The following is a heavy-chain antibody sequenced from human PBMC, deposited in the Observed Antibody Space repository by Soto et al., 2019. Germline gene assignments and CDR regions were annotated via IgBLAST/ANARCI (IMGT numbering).Heavy chain of an antibody. Sequence: SLTCAVYGGSFSGYYWSWIRQPPGKGLEWIGEINHSGSTNYNPSLKSRVTISVDTSKNQFSLKLSSVTAADTAVYYCARGRGGEFMYYFDYWGQGTLVTVSS. V-gene: IGHV4-34*01. J-gene: IGHJ4*02. D-gene: IGHD3-16*01. CDR2: INHSGST. CDR1: GGSFSGYY. CDR3: ARGRGGEFMYYFDY.